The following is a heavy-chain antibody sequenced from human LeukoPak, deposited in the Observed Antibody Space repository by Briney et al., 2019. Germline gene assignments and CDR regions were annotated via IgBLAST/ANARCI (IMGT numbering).Heavy chain of an antibody. CDR3: ARDSHLPVPMITFGGVIVHDY. Sequence: ASVKVSCKASGYTFTSYGISWVRQAPGQGLEWMGWISAYNGNTNYAQTLQGRVTMTTDTSTSTAYMELRSLRSDDTAVYYCARDSHLPVPMITFGGVIVHDYWGQGTLVTVSS. CDR1: GYTFTSYG. CDR2: ISAYNGNT. V-gene: IGHV1-18*01. J-gene: IGHJ4*02. D-gene: IGHD3-16*02.